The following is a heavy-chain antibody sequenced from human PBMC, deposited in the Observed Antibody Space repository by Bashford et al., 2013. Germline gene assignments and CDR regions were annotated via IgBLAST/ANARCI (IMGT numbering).Heavy chain of an antibody. CDR1: GFTFDDYA. D-gene: IGHD3-22*01. CDR2: ISWNSGSI. Sequence: SGGPVRLSCAASGFTFDDYAMHWSGKLQGRAWSGSSGISWNSGSIGYADSVKGRFTISRDNAKNSLYLQMNSLRAEDTALYYCAKDTRGYYYDSSGYYRGTMDVWGQGTTVTVSS. V-gene: IGHV3-9*01. CDR3: AKDTRGYYYDSSGYYRGTMDV. J-gene: IGHJ6*02.